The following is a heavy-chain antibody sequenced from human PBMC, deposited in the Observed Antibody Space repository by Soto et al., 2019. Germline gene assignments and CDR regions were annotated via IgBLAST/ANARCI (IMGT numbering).Heavy chain of an antibody. Sequence: EVQLLESGGALVQPGGSLRLSCAASGYTFSSDAMTWVRQAPGKGVEWVSAISNSGGNTFHADSVKGRFTISRDNSKNTLYLQMNSLRAEDTAVYYCAKDQRGVSAAARMDVWGQGTTVTVSS. CDR3: AKDQRGVSAAARMDV. CDR1: GYTFSSDA. V-gene: IGHV3-23*01. J-gene: IGHJ6*02. D-gene: IGHD6-13*01. CDR2: ISNSGGNT.